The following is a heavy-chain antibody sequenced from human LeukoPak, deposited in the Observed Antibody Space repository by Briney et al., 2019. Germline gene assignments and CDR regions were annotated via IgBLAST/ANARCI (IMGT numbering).Heavy chain of an antibody. J-gene: IGHJ4*02. D-gene: IGHD2-15*01. CDR1: GYTFIIYG. CDR3: GRGPYCSGGTCYSQYFDY. CDR2: TTAYNGDT. V-gene: IGHV1-18*01. Sequence: ASVKVSCRASGYTFIIYGISWVPHAPGQGLEWMLWTTAYNGDTNYAQKLQGRVTMTTDTSTSTAYMELRSLRSDDTAVYYCGRGPYCSGGTCYSQYFDYWGQGTLVTVSS.